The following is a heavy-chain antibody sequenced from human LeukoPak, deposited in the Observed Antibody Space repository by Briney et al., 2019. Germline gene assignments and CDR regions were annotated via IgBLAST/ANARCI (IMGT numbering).Heavy chain of an antibody. D-gene: IGHD3-10*01. CDR2: ISYDGSNK. J-gene: IGHJ4*02. V-gene: IGHV3-30*04. CDR1: GFTFSSYA. Sequence: PGRSLRLSCAASGFTFSSYAMHWVRQAPGKGLEWVAVISYDGSNKYYADSVKGRFTISRDNSKNPLYLQMNSMRAEDTAVYYCARGHQAPVLLWFGELLFWGQGTLVTVSS. CDR3: ARGHQAPVLLWFGELLF.